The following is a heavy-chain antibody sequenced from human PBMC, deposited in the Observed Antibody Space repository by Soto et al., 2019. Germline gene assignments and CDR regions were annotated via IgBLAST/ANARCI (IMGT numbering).Heavy chain of an antibody. Sequence: QVQLVESGGGVVQPGRSLRLSCAASGFTFSFSAMHWVRQAPGKGLEWVTFISYDESNRFYADSVRGRFTISRDNSKNMLYLQMNSLRAEDTAVYYCVRDRGYCSSSLRYFDLWGRGTLVTVSS. CDR3: VRDRGYCSSSLRYFDL. V-gene: IGHV3-30*04. D-gene: IGHD6-6*01. J-gene: IGHJ2*01. CDR2: ISYDESNR. CDR1: GFTFSFSA.